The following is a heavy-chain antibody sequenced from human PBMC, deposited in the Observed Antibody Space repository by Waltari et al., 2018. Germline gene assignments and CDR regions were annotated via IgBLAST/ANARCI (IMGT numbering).Heavy chain of an antibody. CDR3: ATYYYDTTRGNWFDP. D-gene: IGHD3-22*01. CDR2: IYYSGST. Sequence: QVQLHASGPGLVKPSQTLSLTCSVYACSISTVCYYWSLIPQPPGKGLEWIGYIYYSGSTYYNPYLKSRVTISVDTYKNQFSLKLSSVTAADTAVYYCATYYYDTTRGNWFDPWGQGTLVTVSS. CDR1: ACSISTVCYY. V-gene: IGHV4-30-4*08. J-gene: IGHJ5*02.